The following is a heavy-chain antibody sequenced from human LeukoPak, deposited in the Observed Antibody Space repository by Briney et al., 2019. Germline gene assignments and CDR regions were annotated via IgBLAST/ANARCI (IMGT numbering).Heavy chain of an antibody. V-gene: IGHV3-48*04. Sequence: GGSLRLYCAASGFTFVSYSMNWVRQAPGKGLEWVSYISSSSSIIYYADSVKGRFTISRDNAKNSLYLQMNSLRAEDTAVYYCTTDPPGHNFEQGSDYWGQGTLVTVSS. J-gene: IGHJ4*02. CDR2: ISSSSSII. CDR1: GFTFVSYS. CDR3: TTDPPGHNFEQGSDY. D-gene: IGHD1-1*01.